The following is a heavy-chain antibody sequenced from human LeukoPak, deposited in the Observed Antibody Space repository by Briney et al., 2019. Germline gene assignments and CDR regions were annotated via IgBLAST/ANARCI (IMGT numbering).Heavy chain of an antibody. V-gene: IGHV4-34*01. CDR1: GGSFSGYY. CDR3: AALVWFQYYFDY. Sequence: PSETLSLTCAVYGGSFSGYYWSWIRQPPGKGLEWIGSIYYSGSTYYNPSLKSRVTISVDTSKNQFSLKLSSVTAADTAVYYCAALVWFQYYFDYWGQGTLVTVSS. J-gene: IGHJ4*02. D-gene: IGHD3-3*01. CDR2: IYYSGST.